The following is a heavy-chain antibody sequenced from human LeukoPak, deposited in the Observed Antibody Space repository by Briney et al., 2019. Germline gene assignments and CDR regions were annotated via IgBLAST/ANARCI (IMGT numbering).Heavy chain of an antibody. CDR1: GSTFSSYG. Sequence: GGFLRLSCAASGSTFSSYGMHWVRQAPGKGLEWVAVISYDGSNKYYADSVKGRFTISRDNSKNTLYLQMNSLRAEDTAVYYCAASREWLRFDYWGQGTLVTVSS. CDR3: AASREWLRFDY. V-gene: IGHV3-30*03. D-gene: IGHD5-12*01. CDR2: ISYDGSNK. J-gene: IGHJ4*02.